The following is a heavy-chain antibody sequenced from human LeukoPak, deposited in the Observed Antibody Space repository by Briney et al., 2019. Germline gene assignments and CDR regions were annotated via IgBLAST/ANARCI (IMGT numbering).Heavy chain of an antibody. CDR2: TYYRSKWYN. J-gene: IGHJ4*02. CDR3: ARAFTTYYYDSSGYYDY. V-gene: IGHV6-1*01. CDR1: GDSASSNSAA. D-gene: IGHD3-22*01. Sequence: SQTLSLSCAIPGDSASSNSAAWNWITQSPSRGLEWLGRTYYRSKWYNDYAVSVKSRITINPDTSKNQFSLQLNSVTPEDTAVYYCARAFTTYYYDSSGYYDYWGQGTLVTVSS.